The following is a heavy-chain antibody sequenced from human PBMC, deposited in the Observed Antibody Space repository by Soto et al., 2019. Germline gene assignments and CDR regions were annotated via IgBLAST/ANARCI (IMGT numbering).Heavy chain of an antibody. CDR3: ARRMVGATTFLDY. J-gene: IGHJ4*02. CDR1: GYTFTDYG. V-gene: IGHV1-18*01. Sequence: QLVQSGAEVKEPGASVKVSCKASGYTFTDYGISWVRQAPGQGLEWMGWITVYNGNTKSAQKLQDRVVMTTDTSTSTSYMELRSLKSDDTAVYYCARRMVGATTFLDYWGQGTQVTVSS. CDR2: ITVYNGNT. D-gene: IGHD1-26*01.